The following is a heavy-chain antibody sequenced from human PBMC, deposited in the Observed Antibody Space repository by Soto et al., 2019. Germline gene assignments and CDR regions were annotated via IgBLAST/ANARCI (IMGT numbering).Heavy chain of an antibody. J-gene: IGHJ4*02. CDR1: GGSISSGDYY. V-gene: IGHV4-30-4*01. Sequence: SETLSLTCTVSGGSISSGDYYWSWIRQPPGKGLEWIGYIYYSGSTYYNPSLKSRVTISVDTSKNQFSLSLSSVTAADTAVYYCATAGGDYYDILTGPCDWGQGTLVTVSS. CDR3: ATAGGDYYDILTGPCD. D-gene: IGHD3-9*01. CDR2: IYYSGST.